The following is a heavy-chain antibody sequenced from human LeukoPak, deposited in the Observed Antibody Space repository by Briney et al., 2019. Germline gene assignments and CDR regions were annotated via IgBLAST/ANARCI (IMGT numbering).Heavy chain of an antibody. CDR3: ATLNGPLFEY. V-gene: IGHV3-7*01. CDR2: IHQHGNEK. D-gene: IGHD2-8*01. J-gene: IGHJ4*02. Sequence: PGGSLRLSCAASGFTFSNYWMSWVRQAPGEGLEWVASIHQHGNEKYFVDSVRGRFTISRDNAKNSLYLQMSSLRAEDTAVYYCATLNGPLFEYWGQGTLVTVSS. CDR1: GFTFSNYW.